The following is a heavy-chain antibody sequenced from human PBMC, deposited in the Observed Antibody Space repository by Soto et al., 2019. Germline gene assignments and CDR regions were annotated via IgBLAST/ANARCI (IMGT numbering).Heavy chain of an antibody. CDR1: GYTFTSYA. V-gene: IGHV1-3*01. Sequence: QVQLVQSGAEVKKPGASVKVSCKASGYTFTSYAMHWVRQAPGQRLEWMGWINAGNGHTKYSQKFQGIVTLTRDTSACTGYRELTSLKSEYTAVSYCARSSGFYYVDFWGHGTLVTVSS. CDR2: INAGNGHT. D-gene: IGHD3-22*01. J-gene: IGHJ4*01. CDR3: ARSSGFYYVDF.